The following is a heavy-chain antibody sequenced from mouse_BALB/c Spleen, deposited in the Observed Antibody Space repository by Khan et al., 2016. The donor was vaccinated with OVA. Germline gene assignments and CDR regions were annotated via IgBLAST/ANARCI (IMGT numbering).Heavy chain of an antibody. D-gene: IGHD1-1*01. CDR1: GYTFTSYW. Sequence: QVQLQQPGAELVKAGASVKMSCKASGYTFTSYWMHWVKQRLGQGLEWFAETNPTNGRTYYNEKFKSKATLTVDKYSSTDYMRLSGPTFEVSAVYYCASIKQLVATYFYYCVQVTTLTVSS. CDR3: ASIKQLVATYFYY. CDR2: TNPTNGRT. J-gene: IGHJ2*01. V-gene: IGHV1S81*02.